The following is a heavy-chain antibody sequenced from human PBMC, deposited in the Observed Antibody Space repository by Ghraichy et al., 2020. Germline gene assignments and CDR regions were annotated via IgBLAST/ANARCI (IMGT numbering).Heavy chain of an antibody. CDR2: IKSKTDGGTT. Sequence: GGSLRLSCAASGFTFSNAWMSWVRQAPGKGLEWVGRIKSKTDGGTTDYAAPVKGRFTISRDDSKNTLDLQMNSLKTEDTAVYYCTTAPSHTVAADYWGQGTLVTVSS. V-gene: IGHV3-15*01. CDR3: TTAPSHTVAADY. CDR1: GFTFSNAW. D-gene: IGHD4-23*01. J-gene: IGHJ4*02.